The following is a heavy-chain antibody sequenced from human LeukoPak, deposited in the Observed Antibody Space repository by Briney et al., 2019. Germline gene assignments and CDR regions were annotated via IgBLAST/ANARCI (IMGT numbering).Heavy chain of an antibody. CDR2: VNSDGSST. CDR3: TSLVHYYDGGGMAFDI. D-gene: IGHD3-22*01. CDR1: AFTLSNYA. V-gene: IGHV3-74*01. J-gene: IGHJ3*02. Sequence: GGSLRLSCAASAFTLSNYAMHWVRQAPGKGLVWVSRVNSDGSSTIYADSVRGRFTVSRDNAKNTVYLQMNSLRAEDTAVYFCTSLVHYYDGGGMAFDIWGRGTMVTVSS.